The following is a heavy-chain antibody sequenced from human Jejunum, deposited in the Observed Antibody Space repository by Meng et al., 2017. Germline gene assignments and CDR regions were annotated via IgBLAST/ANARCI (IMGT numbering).Heavy chain of an antibody. CDR1: GGSISSGNYT. CDR2: ISFSGKT. J-gene: IGHJ5*02. CDR3: ARGGNGGRLGDNWFDP. D-gene: IGHD2-8*01. V-gene: IGHV4-30-4*01. Sequence: QVQLQESGPGLVKPSQTLSLTGTGSGGSISSGNYTWRWIRQPPGKGLEWIGYISFSGKTSYNPSFKSRVTISLDTSKNHFSLTLTSVTVADTAGYYCARGGNGGRLGDNWFDPWGQGTLVTVSS.